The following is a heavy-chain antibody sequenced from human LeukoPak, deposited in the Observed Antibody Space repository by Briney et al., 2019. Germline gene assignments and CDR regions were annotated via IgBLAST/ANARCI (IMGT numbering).Heavy chain of an antibody. CDR1: GFSFSDYY. CDR2: ISSFSTYT. J-gene: IGHJ2*01. V-gene: IGHV3-11*06. CDR3: ARGSSNWYFDL. D-gene: IGHD2-15*01. Sequence: GGSLRLSCAVSGFSFSDYYMSWIRQTPGKGLEWVSYISSFSTYTSYADSVKGRFTISRDSAKNSLHLQMNSLRDEDTAVYYCARGSSNWYFDLWGRGTLVTVSS.